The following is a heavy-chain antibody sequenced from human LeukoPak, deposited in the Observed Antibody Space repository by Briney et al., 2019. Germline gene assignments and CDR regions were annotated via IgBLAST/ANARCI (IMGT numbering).Heavy chain of an antibody. J-gene: IGHJ4*02. Sequence: GGSLRLSCAASGFTFNNAWMSWVRQAPGKGLEWVGRIKSKTDGRTTDYAAPVKGRFTISRDDSKNTLYLQMNSLKTEDTAVYYCTTSWGYKYWGQGTLVTVSS. D-gene: IGHD5-12*01. V-gene: IGHV3-15*01. CDR2: IKSKTDGRTT. CDR1: GFTFNNAW. CDR3: TTSWGYKY.